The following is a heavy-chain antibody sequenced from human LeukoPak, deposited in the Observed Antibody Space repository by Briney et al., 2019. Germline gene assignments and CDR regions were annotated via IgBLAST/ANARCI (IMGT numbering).Heavy chain of an antibody. D-gene: IGHD6-19*01. CDR2: IYYSGST. V-gene: IGHV4-39*07. CDR1: GGSISSSSYY. CDR3: ARAEGWSYFLDV. Sequence: SETLSLTCTVSGGSISSSSYYWGWIRQPPGTGLEWIGTIYYSGSTYYNPSLKGRVTISVDTSKNQFSLKLSSVTAADTAVYYCARAEGWSYFLDVWGKGTTVTVSS. J-gene: IGHJ6*03.